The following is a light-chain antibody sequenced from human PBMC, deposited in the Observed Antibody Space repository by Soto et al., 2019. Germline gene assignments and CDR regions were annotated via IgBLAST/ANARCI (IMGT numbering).Light chain of an antibody. CDR2: AAS. J-gene: IGKJ1*01. CDR1: QSINSY. CDR3: QQRGT. Sequence: DIQLTQSPSSLSASVGDRVTITCRASQSINSYLNWYQQKPGKAPKLLIYAASSLHSGVPTRFRGSESGTDFTLTISSLQPEDVATYYCQQRGTFGQGTKVDIK. V-gene: IGKV1-39*01.